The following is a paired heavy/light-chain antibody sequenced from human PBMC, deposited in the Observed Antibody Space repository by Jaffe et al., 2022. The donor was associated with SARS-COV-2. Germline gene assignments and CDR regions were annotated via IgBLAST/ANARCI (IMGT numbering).Light chain of an antibody. V-gene: IGKV3-11*01. CDR1: QSVSSY. J-gene: IGKJ1*01. CDR3: QQRSNWPPWT. Sequence: EIVLTQSPATLSLSPGERATLSCRASQSVSSYLAWYQQKPGQAPRLLIYDASNRATGIPARFSGSGSGTDFTLTISSLEPEDFAVYYCQQRSNWPPWTFGQGTKVEIK. CDR2: DAS.
Heavy chain of an antibody. J-gene: IGHJ6*02. CDR2: ISSSGSTI. V-gene: IGHV3-48*03. CDR1: GFTFSSYE. D-gene: IGHD3-22*01. Sequence: EVQLVESGGGLVQPGGSLRLSCAASGFTFSSYEMNWVRQAPGKGLEWVSYISSSGSTIYYADSVKGRFTISRDNAKNSLYLQMNSLRAEDTAVYYCARDRRVSRYYDSSGPPRVFYYYYGMDVWGQGTTVTVSS. CDR3: ARDRRVSRYYDSSGPPRVFYYYYGMDV.